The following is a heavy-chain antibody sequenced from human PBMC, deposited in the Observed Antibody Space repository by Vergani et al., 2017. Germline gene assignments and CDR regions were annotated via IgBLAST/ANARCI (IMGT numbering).Heavy chain of an antibody. V-gene: IGHV4-38-2*02. CDR3: ARDHLNYYYYYGMDV. CDR2: IYHSGST. J-gene: IGHJ6*02. Sequence: QVQLQESGPGLVKPSETLSLTCTVSGYSISSGYYWGWIRQPPGKGLEWIGSIYHSGSTYYNPSLKSRVTISVDTSKNQFSLKRSSVTAADTAVYYSARDHLNYYYYYGMDVWGQGTTVTVPS. CDR1: GYSISSGYY.